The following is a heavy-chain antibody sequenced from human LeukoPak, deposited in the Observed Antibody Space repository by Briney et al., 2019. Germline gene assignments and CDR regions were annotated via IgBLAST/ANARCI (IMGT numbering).Heavy chain of an antibody. CDR3: ARGQRRFDP. CDR1: GGSISSYY. V-gene: IGHV4-59*01. CDR2: IYYSGST. J-gene: IGHJ5*02. Sequence: SETLSLTCTVSGGSISSYYWSWIRQPPGKGLEWIGNIYYSGSTNYNPSLKSRVTISVDTSKNQFSLKLSSVTAADTAVYYCARGQRRFDPWGQRILVTVSS.